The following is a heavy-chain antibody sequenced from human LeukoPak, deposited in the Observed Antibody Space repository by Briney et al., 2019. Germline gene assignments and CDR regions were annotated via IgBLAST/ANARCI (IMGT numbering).Heavy chain of an antibody. V-gene: IGHV1-69*05. CDR2: IIPIFGTA. D-gene: IGHD6-6*01. CDR3: ARGYSGVIAAHSGGDYFDY. J-gene: IGHJ4*02. Sequence: ASVKVSCKASGGTFSSYAISWVRQAPGQGLEWMGGIIPIFGTANYAQKFQGRVTITTDESTSTAYMELSSLRSEDTAVYYCARGYSGVIAAHSGGDYFDYWGQGTLVTVSS. CDR1: GGTFSSYA.